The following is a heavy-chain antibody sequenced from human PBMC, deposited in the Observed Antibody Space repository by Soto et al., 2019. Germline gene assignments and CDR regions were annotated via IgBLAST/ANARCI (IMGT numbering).Heavy chain of an antibody. CDR2: ISYDGSNK. CDR3: AKDLLFDYDFWSGPGDY. Sequence: QVQLVESGGGVVQPGRSLRLSCAASGFTFSSYGMHWVRQAPGKGLEWVAVISYDGSNKYYADSVKGRFTISRDNSKNTLYLQMNSLRAEDTAVYYCAKDLLFDYDFWSGPGDYWGQGTLVTVSS. V-gene: IGHV3-30*18. J-gene: IGHJ4*02. CDR1: GFTFSSYG. D-gene: IGHD3-3*01.